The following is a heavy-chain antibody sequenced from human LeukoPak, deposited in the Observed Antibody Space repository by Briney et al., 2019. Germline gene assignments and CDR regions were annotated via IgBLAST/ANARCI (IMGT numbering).Heavy chain of an antibody. J-gene: IGHJ5*02. V-gene: IGHV5-51*01. D-gene: IGHD3-22*01. CDR2: IYPGDSDS. CDR1: GYSFNSYW. CDR3: ARHTTTYFYDRAADLGNWFDP. Sequence: GESLKTSFKASGYSFNSYWIDWVRQMPGKGLEWMGIIYPGDSDSRYSPSFQGQVSISADKSINTAYLQWSSLKASDTAIYFCARHTTTYFYDRAADLGNWFDPWGGGTVDSVSS.